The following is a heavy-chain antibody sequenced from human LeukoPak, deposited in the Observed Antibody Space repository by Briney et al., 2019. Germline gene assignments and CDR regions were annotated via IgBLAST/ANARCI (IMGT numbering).Heavy chain of an antibody. V-gene: IGHV3-74*01. CDR1: GFTLSSYW. CDR2: IDNYGSRT. CDR3: ARDLVVATGPDY. J-gene: IGHJ4*02. Sequence: GGSLRLSCAASGFTLSSYWMHWGRQVPGKGLVWVSRIDNYGSRTNYADSVKGRFTISRDNAKNTLYLQMNSLRAEDTAVYYCARDLVVATGPDYWGQGTLVTVSS. D-gene: IGHD5-12*01.